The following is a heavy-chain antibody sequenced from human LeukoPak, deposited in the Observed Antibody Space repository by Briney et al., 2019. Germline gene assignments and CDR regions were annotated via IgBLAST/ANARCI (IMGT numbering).Heavy chain of an antibody. Sequence: GGSLRLSCAASGFTVSSNYMSWVRQAPGKGLEWVSVIYSGGSTYYADSVKGRFTISRDNSKNTVYLQMNSLRPEDTAVYYCAKEVELLPFDYWGQGTLVTVSS. CDR3: AKEVELLPFDY. D-gene: IGHD6-6*01. V-gene: IGHV3-53*05. J-gene: IGHJ4*02. CDR2: IYSGGST. CDR1: GFTVSSNY.